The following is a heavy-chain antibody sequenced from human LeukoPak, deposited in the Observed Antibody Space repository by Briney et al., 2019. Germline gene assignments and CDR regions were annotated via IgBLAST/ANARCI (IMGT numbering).Heavy chain of an antibody. CDR2: INPNSGGT. CDR1: GYTFTGYY. V-gene: IGHV1-2*04. Sequence: ASVKVSCKASGYTFTGYYMHWVRQAPGQGLEWMGWINPNSGGTNYAQKFQGWVTMTRDTSISTAYMELSRLRSDDTAVYYCARDPIYDSSGYPFFYFDYWGQGTLVTVSS. CDR3: ARDPIYDSSGYPFFYFDY. J-gene: IGHJ4*02. D-gene: IGHD3-22*01.